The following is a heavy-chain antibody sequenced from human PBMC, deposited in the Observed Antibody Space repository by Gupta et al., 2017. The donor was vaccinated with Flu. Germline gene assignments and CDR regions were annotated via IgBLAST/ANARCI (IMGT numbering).Heavy chain of an antibody. J-gene: IGHJ6*02. CDR2: IWYDGSNK. D-gene: IGHD2-2*01. CDR3: ARDFRDIVVVPAAPQYYYYYGMDV. V-gene: IGHV3-33*01. CDR1: SSYG. Sequence: SSYGMHWVRQAPGKGLGWVAVIWYDGSNKYYADSVKGRFTISRDNSKNTLYLQMNSLRAEDTAVYYCARDFRDIVVVPAAPQYYYYYGMDVWSQGTTVTVSS.